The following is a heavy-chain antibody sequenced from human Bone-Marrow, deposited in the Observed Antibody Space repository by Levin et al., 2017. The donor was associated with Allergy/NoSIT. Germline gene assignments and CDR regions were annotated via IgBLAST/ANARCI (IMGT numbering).Heavy chain of an antibody. V-gene: IGHV3-48*01. Sequence: LSLTCAASGFRFSTYGMNWVRQAPGKGLEWISYISSGSGSAIFYADSVKGRFTISRDNAKNSVYLQMNSLRADDTAVYYCARDVWAVANYYFDSWGQGALVTVSS. CDR3: ARDVWAVANYYFDS. D-gene: IGHD3-16*01. CDR1: GFRFSTYG. CDR2: ISSGSGSAI. J-gene: IGHJ4*02.